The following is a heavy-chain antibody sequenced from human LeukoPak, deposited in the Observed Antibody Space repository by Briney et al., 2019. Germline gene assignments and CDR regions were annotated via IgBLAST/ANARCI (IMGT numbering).Heavy chain of an antibody. D-gene: IGHD4-17*01. CDR3: ARAVYGFDAFDI. CDR1: GFTFSRYD. Sequence: GGSLRLSCAASGFTFSRYDMHWVRQAAGKGVEWVSAIGTIDDTYYAGSVKGRFTISRENAKNSLYLQINSLGAGDSAVYYCARAVYGFDAFDIWGQGTMVTVSS. V-gene: IGHV3-13*04. J-gene: IGHJ3*02. CDR2: IGTIDDT.